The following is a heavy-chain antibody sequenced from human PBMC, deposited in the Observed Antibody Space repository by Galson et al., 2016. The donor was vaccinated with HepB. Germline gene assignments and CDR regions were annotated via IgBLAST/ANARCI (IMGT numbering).Heavy chain of an antibody. CDR3: ARDSEWWD. Sequence: SLRLSCAASGFTFSTFWMAWVRQVPGKGLEWVATLKPDGGEEYYADSVKGRFSVSRDNAKNLLYLQMNSLRGDDAAVYYCARDSEWWDWGQGTLVTVSS. V-gene: IGHV3-7*01. J-gene: IGHJ4*02. CDR2: LKPDGGEE. D-gene: IGHD2-15*01. CDR1: GFTFSTFW.